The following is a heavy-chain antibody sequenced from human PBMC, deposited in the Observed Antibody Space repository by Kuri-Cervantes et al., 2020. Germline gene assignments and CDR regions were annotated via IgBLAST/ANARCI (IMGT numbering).Heavy chain of an antibody. Sequence: GGSLRLSCVASGYTFSNSAMSWVRQAQGKGLEWVSGINEGGGSTYHADSVQGRFTISRDNSKNTLYLQMNSLRAADTAIYYCAKQWGRAYVSAQTHFFDHWGHGTQVTVSS. CDR1: GYTFSNSA. V-gene: IGHV3-23*01. J-gene: IGHJ4*01. CDR2: INEGGGST. CDR3: AKQWGRAYVSAQTHFFDH. D-gene: IGHD2-21*01.